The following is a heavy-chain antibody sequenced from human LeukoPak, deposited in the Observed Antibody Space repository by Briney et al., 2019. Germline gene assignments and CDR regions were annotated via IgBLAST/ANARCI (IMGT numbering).Heavy chain of an antibody. Sequence: PSETLSLTCTVSGGSISSSSYYWGWIRQPPGKGLEWIGSIYYSGNTYYNPSLKSRVAISVDTSKNQFSLKLSSVTAADTAVYYCARDIVVVTAMGTGNWFDPWGQGTLVTVSS. J-gene: IGHJ5*02. V-gene: IGHV4-39*07. D-gene: IGHD2-21*02. CDR3: ARDIVVVTAMGTGNWFDP. CDR1: GGSISSSSYY. CDR2: IYYSGNT.